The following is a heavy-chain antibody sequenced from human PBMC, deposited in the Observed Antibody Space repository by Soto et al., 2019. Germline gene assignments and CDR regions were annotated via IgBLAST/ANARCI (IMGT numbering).Heavy chain of an antibody. D-gene: IGHD4-17*01. CDR2: IYYSGST. CDR1: GGSISSGDYY. V-gene: IGHV4-30-4*01. Sequence: QVQLQESGPGLVKPSQTLSLTCTVSGGSISSGDYYWSWIRQPPGKGLEWIGYIYYSGSTYYNPSLKSRFTISVDTSKNQFSLKLSSVTAADTAVYYCARAGDSTTVTKKYYFDYWGQGTLVTVSS. CDR3: ARAGDSTTVTKKYYFDY. J-gene: IGHJ4*02.